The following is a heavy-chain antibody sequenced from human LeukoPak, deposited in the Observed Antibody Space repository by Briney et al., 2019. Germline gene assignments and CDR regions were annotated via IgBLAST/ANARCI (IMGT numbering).Heavy chain of an antibody. CDR3: ARDRSGYTFDD. D-gene: IGHD5-18*01. Sequence: GGSLRLSCAASRFTFSNYEMHWVRQAPGKGLEWLSYISSSGNTIYYADSVKGRFTISRDNSKNSLYLQMNSLRAEDTAVYYCARDRSGYTFDDWGQGTLVTVSS. CDR2: ISSSGNTI. CDR1: RFTFSNYE. V-gene: IGHV3-48*03. J-gene: IGHJ4*02.